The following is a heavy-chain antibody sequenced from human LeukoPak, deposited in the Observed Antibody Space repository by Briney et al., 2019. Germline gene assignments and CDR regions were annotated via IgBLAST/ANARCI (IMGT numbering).Heavy chain of an antibody. CDR1: GFTFSSYS. CDR3: AELGITMIGGV. CDR2: ISSSSSYN. D-gene: IGHD3-10*02. Sequence: GGSLRLSCAASGFTFSSYSINWVRQAPGKGLEWVSSISSSSSYNYYADSVKGRFTISRDNAKNSLYLQMNSLRAEDTAVYYCAELGITMIGGVWGKGTTVTISS. J-gene: IGHJ6*04. V-gene: IGHV3-21*01.